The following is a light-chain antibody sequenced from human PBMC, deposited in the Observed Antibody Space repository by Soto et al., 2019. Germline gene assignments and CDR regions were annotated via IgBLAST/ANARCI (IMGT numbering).Light chain of an antibody. CDR3: SSYTGSNDVV. V-gene: IGLV2-8*01. J-gene: IGLJ2*01. CDR2: EVN. CDR1: SSAVAGYNY. Sequence: QSALTQPPSASGSPGQSVTISCTGTSSAVAGYNYVSWYQQHPGKAPKLMIYEVNKRPSGVPDRFSGSKSGTTASLTVSGLQAEDEAEYYCSSYTGSNDVVFGGGTKLTVL.